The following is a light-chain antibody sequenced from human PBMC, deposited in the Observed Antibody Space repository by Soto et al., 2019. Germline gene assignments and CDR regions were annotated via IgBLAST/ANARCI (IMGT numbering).Light chain of an antibody. CDR2: KAS. CDR1: QSISSW. J-gene: IGKJ1*01. CDR3: QQYNSYSQT. V-gene: IGKV1-5*03. Sequence: DIQMTQSPSTLSASVGDRVTITCRAGQSISSWLAWYQQKPGKAPKLLIYKASSLESGVPSRFSGSGSGTEFTLTISSLQPDDFATYYCQQYNSYSQTFGQGTKV.